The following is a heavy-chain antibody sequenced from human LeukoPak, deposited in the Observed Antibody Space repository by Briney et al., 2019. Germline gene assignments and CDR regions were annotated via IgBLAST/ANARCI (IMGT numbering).Heavy chain of an antibody. CDR3: ARPRDIVLMVYANDYYYYGMDV. D-gene: IGHD2-8*01. J-gene: IGHJ6*02. Sequence: ASVKVSCKASGGTFSSYAISWVRQAPGQGLEWMGGIIPIFGTANYAQKFPGRVTITADESTSTAYMELSSLRSEDTAVYYCARPRDIVLMVYANDYYYYGMDVWGQGTTVTVSS. V-gene: IGHV1-69*13. CDR2: IIPIFGTA. CDR1: GGTFSSYA.